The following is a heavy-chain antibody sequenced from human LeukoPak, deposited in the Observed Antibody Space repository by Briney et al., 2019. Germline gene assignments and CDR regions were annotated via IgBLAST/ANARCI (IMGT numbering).Heavy chain of an antibody. J-gene: IGHJ4*02. V-gene: IGHV3-74*01. Sequence: GGSLRLSCAASGFTFSSYWMHWVRQAPGKGLVWVSRINSDGSSTSYADSVKGRFTISRDNAKNTLYLQMNSLRAVDTAVYYCARAYGSGSYYNGLDYWGQGTLVTVSS. D-gene: IGHD3-10*01. CDR2: INSDGSST. CDR3: ARAYGSGSYYNGLDY. CDR1: GFTFSSYW.